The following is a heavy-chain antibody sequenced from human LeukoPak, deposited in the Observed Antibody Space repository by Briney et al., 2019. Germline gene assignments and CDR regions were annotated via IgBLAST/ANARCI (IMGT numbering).Heavy chain of an antibody. CDR1: GFTFSSYG. D-gene: IGHD5-18*01. Sequence: GGSLRLSCAASGFTFSSYGMHWVHQAQGKGLEWVAVIWYDGSNKYYADSVKGRFTISRDNSKNTLYLQMNSLRAEDTAVYYCAKEAIRGYSYGFHDCWGQGTLVTVSS. CDR2: IWYDGSNK. CDR3: AKEAIRGYSYGFHDC. J-gene: IGHJ4*02. V-gene: IGHV3-33*06.